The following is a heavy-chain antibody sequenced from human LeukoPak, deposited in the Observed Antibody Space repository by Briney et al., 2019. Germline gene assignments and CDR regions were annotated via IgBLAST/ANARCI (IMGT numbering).Heavy chain of an antibody. Sequence: GGSLRLSCAASGFTFSTYAMNWVRQAPGEGLKWVSCITGDSAYIYYADSVKGRFTISRDNAKNSLYLQMNSLTGEDTAVYYCARSPIADDYYYHYMDVWGKGTTVTVSS. CDR3: ARSPIADDYYYHYMDV. J-gene: IGHJ6*03. D-gene: IGHD3-16*02. V-gene: IGHV3-21*01. CDR2: ITGDSAYI. CDR1: GFTFSTYA.